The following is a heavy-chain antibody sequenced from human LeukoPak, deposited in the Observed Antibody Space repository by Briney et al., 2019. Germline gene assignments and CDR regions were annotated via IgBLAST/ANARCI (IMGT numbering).Heavy chain of an antibody. D-gene: IGHD1-26*01. CDR1: RYTFTGYY. Sequence: GASVKVSCKASRYTFTGYYVHWVRQAPGQGLEWMGWINPNSGGTNYAQKFQGRVTMTRDTSISTAYMELSRLRSDDTAVYYCARGIVGATMDAFDIWGQGTMVTVSS. CDR3: ARGIVGATMDAFDI. V-gene: IGHV1-2*02. J-gene: IGHJ3*02. CDR2: INPNSGGT.